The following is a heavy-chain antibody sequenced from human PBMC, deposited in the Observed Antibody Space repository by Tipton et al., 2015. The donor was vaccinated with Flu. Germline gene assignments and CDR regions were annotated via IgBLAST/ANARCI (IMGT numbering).Heavy chain of an antibody. J-gene: IGHJ4*02. V-gene: IGHV3-30*18. Sequence: QLVQSGGGVVQPGRSLRLSCAASGFTFSSYGMHWVRQAPGNGLEWVAVISYDGSNKYYAGSVKGRFTISRDNSKNTLYLQMNSLRAEDTAVYYCAKDSSDYGDYVNDYWGQGTLVTVSS. D-gene: IGHD4-17*01. CDR1: GFTFSSYG. CDR3: AKDSSDYGDYVNDY. CDR2: ISYDGSNK.